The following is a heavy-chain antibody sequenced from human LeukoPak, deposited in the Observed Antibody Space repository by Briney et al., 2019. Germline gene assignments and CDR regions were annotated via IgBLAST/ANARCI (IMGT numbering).Heavy chain of an antibody. J-gene: IGHJ5*02. Sequence: LGALSLPCPASGGSIKNYWRSWIRQPPGKGLGWDWYIQRGETTNYNPSLKSRVTLSVDTSKNQISLKLNSVAAADTAVYYCATHWLEATKTYSYWFDPWGQGTLVTVSS. CDR3: ATHWLEATKTYSYWFDP. D-gene: IGHD6-19*01. CDR2: IQRGETT. CDR1: GGSIKNYW. V-gene: IGHV4-4*09.